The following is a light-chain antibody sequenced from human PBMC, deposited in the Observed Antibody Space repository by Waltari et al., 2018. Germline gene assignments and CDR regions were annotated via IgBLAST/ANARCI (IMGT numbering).Light chain of an antibody. CDR3: QQYNDYPWT. CDR2: KAS. Sequence: DIQMTQSPSTLSASVGDRVTLTCRASQNIYSWFAWYEQKPWKAPSLLIYKASTLESGVSSRFSGSGSGTEFTLTISSLQPDDFATYYCQQYNDYPWTFGQGTKVEIK. CDR1: QNIYSW. V-gene: IGKV1-5*03. J-gene: IGKJ1*01.